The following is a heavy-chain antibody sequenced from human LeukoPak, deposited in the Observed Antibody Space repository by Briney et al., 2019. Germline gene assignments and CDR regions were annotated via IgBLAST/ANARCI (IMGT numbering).Heavy chain of an antibody. CDR3: ARDLEVLRRWLPTSFDY. CDR2: ISAYNGNT. CDR1: GYTFTSYG. J-gene: IGHJ4*02. V-gene: IGHV1-18*01. D-gene: IGHD3-3*01. Sequence: ASVKVSCKASGYTFTSYGISWVRQAPGQGLEWMGWISAYNGNTNYAQKLQGRVTMTTDTSTSTAYMELRSLRSDDTAVYYCARDLEVLRRWLPTSFDYWGQGTLVTVSS.